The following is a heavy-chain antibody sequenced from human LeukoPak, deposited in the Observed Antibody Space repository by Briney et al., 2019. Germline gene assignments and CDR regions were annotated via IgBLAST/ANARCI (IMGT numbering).Heavy chain of an antibody. CDR3: AKYYYDSSGYYYGYYYYYYMDV. J-gene: IGHJ6*03. CDR1: GFTLSSCG. D-gene: IGHD3-22*01. CDR2: ISYDGSNK. Sequence: GGSLRLSCAASGFTLSSCGTHWVRQAPGKGLEWVAVISYDGSNKYYADFVKGRFTISRDNSKNTLYLQMNSLRAEDTAVYYCAKYYYDSSGYYYGYYYYYYMDVWGKGTTVTISS. V-gene: IGHV3-30*18.